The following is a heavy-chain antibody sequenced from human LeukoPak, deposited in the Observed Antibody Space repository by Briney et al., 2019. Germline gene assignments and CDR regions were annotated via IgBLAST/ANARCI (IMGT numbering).Heavy chain of an antibody. V-gene: IGHV3-21*01. D-gene: IGHD6-19*01. CDR1: GFTFSSYS. J-gene: IGHJ4*02. CDR3: ASDGYSSGWYDY. CDR2: ISSSSSYI. Sequence: GGSLRLSCAASGFTFSSYSMNWVRQAPGKGLEWVSSISSSSSYIYYADSVKGRFTISRDNAKNSLYLQMNSLRAEDTAVYYCASDGYSSGWYDYWGQGTLVTVSS.